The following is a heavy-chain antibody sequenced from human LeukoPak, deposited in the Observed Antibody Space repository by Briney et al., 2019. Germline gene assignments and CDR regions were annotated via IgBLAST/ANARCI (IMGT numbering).Heavy chain of an antibody. Sequence: ASVKDSCKASGYTFTTYGFSWVRQAPGQELEWMGWISAYNGNTNYPQKLQGRVTMTTDTSTNTAYMELRSLTSDDTAVYYCARDHSSSGQLFDYWGQGTLVTVSS. CDR1: GYTFTTYG. J-gene: IGHJ4*02. CDR2: ISAYNGNT. CDR3: ARDHSSSGQLFDY. V-gene: IGHV1-18*01. D-gene: IGHD6-13*01.